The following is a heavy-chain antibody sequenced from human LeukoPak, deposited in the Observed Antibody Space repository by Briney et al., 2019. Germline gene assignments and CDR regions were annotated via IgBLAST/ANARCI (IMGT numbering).Heavy chain of an antibody. CDR1: GFPFTGYY. J-gene: IGHJ4*02. Sequence: ASVKDSCKASGFPFTGYYMHWVRQAPGQGLEWMGIINPSGGSTTYAQRFQGRVTMTRETSTSTVYMELSSLRSEDTAVYYCARWDEYSYGQPQGGSLDYWGQGTTVTVSS. V-gene: IGHV1-46*01. CDR2: INPSGGST. D-gene: IGHD5-18*01. CDR3: ARWDEYSYGQPQGGSLDY.